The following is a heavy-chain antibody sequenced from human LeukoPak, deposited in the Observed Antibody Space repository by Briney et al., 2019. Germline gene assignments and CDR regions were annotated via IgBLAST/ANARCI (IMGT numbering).Heavy chain of an antibody. CDR1: GYTFTSYY. D-gene: IGHD1-7*01. CDR2: INPSGGST. V-gene: IGHV1-46*01. Sequence: ASVKVSCKASGYTFTSYYMHWVRQAPGQGLEWMGIINPSGGSTSYAQKFQGRDTMTRDMSTSTVYMELSSLRSEDTAVYYCARGNWNYAALDYWGQGTLVTVSS. J-gene: IGHJ4*02. CDR3: ARGNWNYAALDY.